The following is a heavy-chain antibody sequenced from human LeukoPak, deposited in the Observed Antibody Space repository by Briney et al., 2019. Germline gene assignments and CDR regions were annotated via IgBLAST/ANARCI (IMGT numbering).Heavy chain of an antibody. Sequence: GSLRLSCAASGFTFSSYAMSGVRQAPGKGLEGVSAISGSGRSTYYADWVKGRFTISRDNTNNTLYMKMNSLRTEHTAVYYCAKSIPYSSSSNWGQGTLVTVSS. D-gene: IGHD6-6*01. CDR3: AKSIPYSSSSN. CDR1: GFTFSSYA. V-gene: IGHV3-23*01. J-gene: IGHJ4*02. CDR2: ISGSGRST.